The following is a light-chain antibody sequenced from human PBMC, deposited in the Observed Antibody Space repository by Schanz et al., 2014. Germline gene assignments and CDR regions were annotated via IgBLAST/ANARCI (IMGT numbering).Light chain of an antibody. CDR1: SSDVGTSNL. CDR2: DVI. V-gene: IGLV2-23*02. J-gene: IGLJ3*02. Sequence: QSALTQPASVSGSPGQSITISCTGTSSDVGTSNLLSWYQQYPGKAPKLLIYDVIKRPSGVSNRFSGSKSGNTASLTISGLQAEDEADYYCAAWDDSLNGVFGGGTKLTVL. CDR3: AAWDDSLNGV.